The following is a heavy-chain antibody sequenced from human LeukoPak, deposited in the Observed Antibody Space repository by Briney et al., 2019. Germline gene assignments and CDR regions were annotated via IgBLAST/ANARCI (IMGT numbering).Heavy chain of an antibody. V-gene: IGHV3-30*04. D-gene: IGHD5-18*01. CDR1: GFTFSSYA. CDR2: ISYDGSNK. CDR3: ARDKVDTAMGSFDY. J-gene: IGHJ4*02. Sequence: GGSLRPSCAASGFTFSSYAMHWVRQAPGKGLEWVAVISYDGSNKYYADSVKGRFTISRDNSKNTLYLQMNSLRAEDTAVYYCARDKVDTAMGSFDYWGQGTLVTVSS.